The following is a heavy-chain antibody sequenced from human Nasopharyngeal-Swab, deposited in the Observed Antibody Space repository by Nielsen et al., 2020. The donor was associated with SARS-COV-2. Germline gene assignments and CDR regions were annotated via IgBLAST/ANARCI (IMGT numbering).Heavy chain of an antibody. CDR3: AKNRYSVAGTPDDAFDI. D-gene: IGHD6-19*01. V-gene: IGHV3-23*03. J-gene: IGHJ3*02. CDR2: IYYGGDIT. Sequence: WIRQPPGKGLEWVSVIYYGGDITYYADSMKGRFTTSRDNSKNTVHLQMNSLRADDTAIYYCAKNRYSVAGTPDDAFDIWGQGTMVTVSS.